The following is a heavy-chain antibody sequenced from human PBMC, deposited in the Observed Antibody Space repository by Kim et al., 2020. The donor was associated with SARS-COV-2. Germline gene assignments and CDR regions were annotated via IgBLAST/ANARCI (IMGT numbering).Heavy chain of an antibody. Sequence: SETLSLTCTASGGSISSYYWSWIRQPPGKGLEWIGYIYYSGTTNYNPSLKSRVTISVDTSKNQFSLKLNSVTAADTAVYYCARHPHGGYDILTGYYIGQYYFDYWGQGNLVTVSS. J-gene: IGHJ4*02. CDR3: ARHPHGGYDILTGYYIGQYYFDY. CDR2: IYYSGTT. V-gene: IGHV4-59*08. D-gene: IGHD3-9*01. CDR1: GGSISSYY.